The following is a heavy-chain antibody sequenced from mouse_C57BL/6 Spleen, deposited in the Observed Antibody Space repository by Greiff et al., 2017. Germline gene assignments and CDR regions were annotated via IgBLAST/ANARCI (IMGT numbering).Heavy chain of an antibody. D-gene: IGHD1-1*01. CDR2: INPSNGGT. CDR3: ARLVITTVVARGAMDY. J-gene: IGHJ4*01. V-gene: IGHV1-53*01. CDR1: GYTFTSYW. Sequence: QVQLQQPGTELVKPGASVKLSCKASGYTFTSYWMHWVKQRPGQGLEWIGNINPSNGGTNYNEKFKSKATLTVDKSSSTAYTQLSSLTSEDSAVYYCARLVITTVVARGAMDYWGQGTSVTVSS.